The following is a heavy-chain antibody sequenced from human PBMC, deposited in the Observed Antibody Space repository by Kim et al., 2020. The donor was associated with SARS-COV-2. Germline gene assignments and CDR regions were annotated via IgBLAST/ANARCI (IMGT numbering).Heavy chain of an antibody. CDR2: IRSKANSYAT. V-gene: IGHV3-73*01. CDR3: ARVNPIAGGWYDAFD. J-gene: IGHJ3*02. D-gene: IGHD6-19*01. Sequence: GGSLRLSCAASGFTLSGSTVHLVRQASGKGLEWVGRIRSKANSYATAYAASVKNRFTISRDDSKNTAYLQMNSLKTEDTAVYYCARVNPIAGGWYDAFD. CDR1: GFTLSGST.